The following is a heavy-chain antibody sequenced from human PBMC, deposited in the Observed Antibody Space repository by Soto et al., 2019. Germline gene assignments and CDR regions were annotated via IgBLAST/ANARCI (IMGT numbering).Heavy chain of an antibody. J-gene: IGHJ6*02. CDR2: IIPIFGTA. D-gene: IGHD2-15*01. CDR3: ARGGWPYYYYGMDV. Sequence: SVKVSCKASGGTFSSYAISWVRQAPGQGLEWMGGIIPIFGTANYAQKFQGRVTITADESTGTAYMELSSLRSEDTAVYYCARGGWPYYYYGMDVWGQGTTVTVSS. V-gene: IGHV1-69*13. CDR1: GGTFSSYA.